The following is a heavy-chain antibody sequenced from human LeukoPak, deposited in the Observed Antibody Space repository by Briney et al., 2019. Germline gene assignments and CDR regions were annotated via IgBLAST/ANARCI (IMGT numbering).Heavy chain of an antibody. J-gene: IGHJ4*02. V-gene: IGHV3-23*01. CDR2: ISGSGGST. CDR3: AKGGGDIVVAVAAIDYFDY. CDR1: GFTFSSYA. D-gene: IGHD2-15*01. Sequence: GGSLRLSCAASGFTFSSYAMSWVRQAPGRGLEWVSAISGSGGSTYYADSVKGRFTISRDNSKNTLYLQMNSLRAEDTAVYYCAKGGGDIVVAVAAIDYFDYWGQGTLVTVSS.